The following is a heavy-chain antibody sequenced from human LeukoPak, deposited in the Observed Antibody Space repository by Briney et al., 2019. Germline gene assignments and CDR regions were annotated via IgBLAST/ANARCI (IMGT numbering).Heavy chain of an antibody. CDR1: GFTFSSYS. V-gene: IGHV3-21*01. CDR3: ARDLIAARGDY. CDR2: ISSSSSYI. D-gene: IGHD6-6*01. J-gene: IGHJ4*02. Sequence: GGSLRLYCAASGFTFSSYSMNWVRQAPGKGLEWVSSISSSSSYIYYADSVKGRFTISRDNAKNSLYLQMNSLRAEDTAVYYCARDLIAARGDYWGQGTLVTVSS.